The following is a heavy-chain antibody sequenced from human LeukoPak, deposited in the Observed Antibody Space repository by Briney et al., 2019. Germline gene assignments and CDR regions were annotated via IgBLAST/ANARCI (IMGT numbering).Heavy chain of an antibody. CDR2: INPNSGGT. D-gene: IGHD3-22*01. J-gene: IGHJ3*02. V-gene: IGHV1-2*02. CDR1: GYTFTSYY. CDR3: ARDSVRLYAFDI. Sequence: ASVKVSCKASGYTFTSYYMHWVRQAPGQGLEWMGWINPNSGGTNYAQKFQGRVTMTRDTSISTAYMELSRLRSDDTAVYYCARDSVRLYAFDIWGQGTMVTVSS.